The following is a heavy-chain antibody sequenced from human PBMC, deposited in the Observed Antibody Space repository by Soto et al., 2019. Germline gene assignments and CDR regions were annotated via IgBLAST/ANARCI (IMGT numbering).Heavy chain of an antibody. D-gene: IGHD1-1*01. J-gene: IGHJ4*02. CDR3: ARDNENDGSFDY. CDR1: GFTFSSYG. V-gene: IGHV3-33*01. Sequence: PGGSLRLSCAASGFTFSSYGIHWVRQAPGKGLEWVAVIWYDGSNKYYADSVKGRFTISRDNSKNTLYLQMNSLRAEDTAVYYCARDNENDGSFDYWGQGTLVTVSS. CDR2: IWYDGSNK.